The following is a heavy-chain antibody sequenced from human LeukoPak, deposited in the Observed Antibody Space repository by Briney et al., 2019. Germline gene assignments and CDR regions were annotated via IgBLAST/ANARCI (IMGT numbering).Heavy chain of an antibody. V-gene: IGHV4-34*01. CDR3: ARLSLRGIVATKYYFDY. D-gene: IGHD5-12*01. CDR1: GGSISGYY. Sequence: SETLSLTCTVSGGSISGYYWSWIRQPPGKGLEWIGEINHSGSTNYNPSLKSRVTISVDTSKNQFSLKLSSVTAADTAVYYCARLSLRGIVATKYYFDYWGQGTLVTVSS. J-gene: IGHJ4*02. CDR2: INHSGST.